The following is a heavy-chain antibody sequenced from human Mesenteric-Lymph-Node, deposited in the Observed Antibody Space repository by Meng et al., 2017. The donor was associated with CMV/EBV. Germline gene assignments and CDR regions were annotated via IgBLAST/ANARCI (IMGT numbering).Heavy chain of an antibody. D-gene: IGHD2-2*02. V-gene: IGHV3-7*03. J-gene: IGHJ4*02. CDR1: GFTFSSYW. Sequence: GESLKISCAASGFTFSSYWMSWVRQAPGKGLEWVANIKQDGSEKYYVDSVKGRFTISRGNSKNSLFLQMHSLRNEDAALYYCVKSNAGRHCTSTSCHRYFDYWGPGTLVTVSS. CDR2: IKQDGSEK. CDR3: VKSNAGRHCTSTSCHRYFDY.